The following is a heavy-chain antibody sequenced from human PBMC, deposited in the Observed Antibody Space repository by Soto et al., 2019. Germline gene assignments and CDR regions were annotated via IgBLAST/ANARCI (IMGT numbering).Heavy chain of an antibody. J-gene: IGHJ5*02. V-gene: IGHV1-69*01. CDR1: GGTFSSYA. CDR3: ARDRVTMVRGGSQGFDP. Sequence: QVQLVQSGAEVKKPGSSVKVSCKASGGTFSSYAISWVRQAPGQGLEWMGGIIPIFGTANYAQKFQGRVTITADESTSTAYMELSSLRSEDTAVYYCARDRVTMVRGGSQGFDPGGQGTLVTVSS. CDR2: IIPIFGTA. D-gene: IGHD3-10*01.